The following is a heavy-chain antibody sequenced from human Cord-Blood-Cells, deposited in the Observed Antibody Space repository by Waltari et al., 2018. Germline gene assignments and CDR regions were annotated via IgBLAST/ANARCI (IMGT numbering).Heavy chain of an antibody. D-gene: IGHD6-13*01. CDR2: IYYSGST. CDR3: ASGYSSSWYFDY. Sequence: QLQLQESGPGLVKPSETLSLTCPVSGGSISSSSYHWGWLRQPPGKGLEWIGRIYYSGSTYYNPSLKSRVTISVDTSKNQFSLKLSSVTAADTAVYYCASGYSSSWYFDYWGQGTLVTVSS. CDR1: GGSISSSSYH. J-gene: IGHJ4*02. V-gene: IGHV4-39*01.